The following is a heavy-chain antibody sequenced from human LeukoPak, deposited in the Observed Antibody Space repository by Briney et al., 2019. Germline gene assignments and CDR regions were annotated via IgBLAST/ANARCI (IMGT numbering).Heavy chain of an antibody. CDR1: GFTFSSYA. D-gene: IGHD5-12*01. CDR3: ARDVGGYLQHGVVDY. J-gene: IGHJ4*02. CDR2: ISYDGSNK. V-gene: IGHV3-30*01. Sequence: PGGSLRLSCAASGFTFSSYAMHWVRQAPGKGLEGVAVISYDGSNKYYADSVKGRFTISRDNSKNTLYLQMNSLRAEDTAVYYCARDVGGYLQHGVVDYWGQGTLVTVSS.